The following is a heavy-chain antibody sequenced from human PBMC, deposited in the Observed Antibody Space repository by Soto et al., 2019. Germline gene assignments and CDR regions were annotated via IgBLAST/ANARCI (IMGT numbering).Heavy chain of an antibody. D-gene: IGHD4-17*01. CDR1: GGSITSYY. CDR3: ARHYGDTF. V-gene: IGHV4-59*08. CDR2: VSYSGTT. J-gene: IGHJ1*01. Sequence: SETLSLTCTVSGGSITSYYWSWIRQPPGKGLEWIGYVSYSGTTNYNPSLRSRVTISLDASKNQFSLKLTSVTAADTAVYYCARHYGDTFWGQGTLVTVSS.